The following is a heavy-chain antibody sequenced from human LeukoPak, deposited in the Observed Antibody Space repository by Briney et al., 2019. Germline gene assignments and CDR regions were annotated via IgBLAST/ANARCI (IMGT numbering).Heavy chain of an antibody. J-gene: IGHJ6*03. Sequence: PSETLSLTCTVSGGSISSGGYYWSWIRQPPGKGLEWIGYIYHSGSTYYNPSLKSRVTISVDRSKNQFSLKLSSVTAADTAVYYCAREIAAAGTGYMDVWGKGTTVTVSS. CDR2: IYHSGST. V-gene: IGHV4-30-2*01. D-gene: IGHD6-13*01. CDR1: GGSISSGGYY. CDR3: AREIAAAGTGYMDV.